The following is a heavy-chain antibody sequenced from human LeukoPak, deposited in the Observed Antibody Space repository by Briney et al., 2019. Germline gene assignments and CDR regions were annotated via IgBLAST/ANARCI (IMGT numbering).Heavy chain of an antibody. CDR2: IYSGGST. Sequence: PGGSLRLSCAASGFTVRSNYMSWVRQAPGKGLEWVSVIYSGGSTYYADSVKGRFNISRDNSKNTLSLQMNSLRAEDTAVYYCARDRVVDGDVIDYWGQGTLVTGSS. J-gene: IGHJ4*02. D-gene: IGHD3-3*01. V-gene: IGHV3-53*01. CDR1: GFTVRSNY. CDR3: ARDRVVDGDVIDY.